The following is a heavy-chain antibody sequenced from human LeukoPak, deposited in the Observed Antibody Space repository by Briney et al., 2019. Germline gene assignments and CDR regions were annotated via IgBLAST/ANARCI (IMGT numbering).Heavy chain of an antibody. J-gene: IGHJ4*02. V-gene: IGHV4-39*01. CDR3: ARQRGLGSWSFDY. CDR2: IFYSERT. CDR1: GGSISSSDYW. Sequence: SETLSLTCAASGGSISSSDYWWAWIRQPPGKGLDWIASIFYSERTHYNPSLQSRVIISVDTSKNQFSLELNSVTAADTAVYYCARQRGLGSWSFDYWGLGALVTVSS. D-gene: IGHD2-15*01.